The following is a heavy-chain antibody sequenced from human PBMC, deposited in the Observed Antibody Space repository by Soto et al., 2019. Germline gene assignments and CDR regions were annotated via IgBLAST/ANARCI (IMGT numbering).Heavy chain of an antibody. Sequence: GGSLRLSCAASGFTFSSYAMSWVRQAPGKGLEWVSAISGSGGSTYYADSVKGRFTISRDNSKNTLYLQMNSLRAEDTAVYYCARDLEYYYDSSGPYLHAFDIWGQGTMVTVSS. V-gene: IGHV3-23*01. CDR2: ISGSGGST. J-gene: IGHJ3*02. CDR3: ARDLEYYYDSSGPYLHAFDI. D-gene: IGHD3-22*01. CDR1: GFTFSSYA.